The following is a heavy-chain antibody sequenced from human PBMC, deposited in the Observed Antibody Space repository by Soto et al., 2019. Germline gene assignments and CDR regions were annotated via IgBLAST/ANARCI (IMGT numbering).Heavy chain of an antibody. CDR1: EYSFTSYW. V-gene: IGHV5-51*01. CDR2: IYPGDSDT. CDR3: ARGWAPYSSGWYPNSYYFDY. D-gene: IGHD6-19*01. J-gene: IGHJ4*02. Sequence: GESLKISCKGSEYSFTSYWIGWVRQMPGKGLEWMGIIYPGDSDTRDSPSFQGQVTISADKSISTAYLQWSSLKASDTGMYYCARGWAPYSSGWYPNSYYFDYWGQGTLVTVSS.